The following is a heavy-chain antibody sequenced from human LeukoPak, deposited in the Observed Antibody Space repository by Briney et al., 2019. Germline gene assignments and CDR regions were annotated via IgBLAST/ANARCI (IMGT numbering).Heavy chain of an antibody. CDR2: IIPIFGIA. Sequence: SVKVSCKASGGTFSSYAISWVRQAPGQGLEWMGRIIPIFGIANYAQKFQGRVTITADKSTSTAYMELSNLRSEDTAVYYCARVGKARYYYYGMDVWGQGTTVTVSS. CDR3: ARVGKARYYYYGMDV. V-gene: IGHV1-69*04. J-gene: IGHJ6*02. CDR1: GGTFSSYA. D-gene: IGHD4-23*01.